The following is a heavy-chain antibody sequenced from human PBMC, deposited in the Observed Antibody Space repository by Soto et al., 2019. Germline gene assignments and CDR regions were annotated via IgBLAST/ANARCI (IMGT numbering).Heavy chain of an antibody. V-gene: IGHV4-39*02. Sequence: PSETLSLTCTVSGGSINSNNYYWAWIRQPPGKGLAWIASIYYDGRTYYNPSLKSRVSISVDASKNHFSLKLSSATAADTAVYYCAKVVVAATRHTDFDSWGQGTLVTVSS. J-gene: IGHJ4*02. CDR2: IYYDGRT. CDR1: GGSINSNNYY. CDR3: AKVVVAATRHTDFDS. D-gene: IGHD2-15*01.